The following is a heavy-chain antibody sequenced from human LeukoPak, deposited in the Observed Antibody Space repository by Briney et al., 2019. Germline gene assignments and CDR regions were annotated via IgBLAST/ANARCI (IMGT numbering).Heavy chain of an antibody. CDR2: ISWNSGSI. Sequence: PGGSLRLSCAASGFTFDGYAMHWVRQAPGKGLEWVSGISWNSGSIGYADSVKGRSTISRDNAKNSLYLQMNSLRAEDTALYYCAKAGTMSIAARPPDYWGQGTLVTVSS. CDR3: AKAGTMSIAARPPDY. CDR1: GFTFDGYA. V-gene: IGHV3-9*01. D-gene: IGHD6-6*01. J-gene: IGHJ4*02.